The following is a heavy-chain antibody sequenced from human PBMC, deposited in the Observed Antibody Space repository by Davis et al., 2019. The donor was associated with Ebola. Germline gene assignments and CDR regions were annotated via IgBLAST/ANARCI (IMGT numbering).Heavy chain of an antibody. CDR2: INSDGSST. CDR1: GFTFSSYW. D-gene: IGHD6-13*01. J-gene: IGHJ6*02. V-gene: IGHV3-74*01. CDR3: ARDQWVSSSWLKPLYYYYGMDV. Sequence: GESLKISCAASGFTFSSYWMHWVRQAPGKGLVWVSRINSDGSSTSYADSVKGRFTISRDNSKNTLYLQMNSLRAEDTAVYYCARDQWVSSSWLKPLYYYYGMDVWGQGTTVTVSS.